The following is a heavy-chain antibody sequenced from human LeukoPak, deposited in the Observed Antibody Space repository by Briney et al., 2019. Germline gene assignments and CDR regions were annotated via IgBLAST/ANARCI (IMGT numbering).Heavy chain of an antibody. Sequence: GASVKVSCKASGYTFTSYGISWVRQAPGQGLEWMGWISAYNGNTNYAQKLQGRVTKTTDTSTSTAYMELRSLRSDDTAVYYCARDCGRIAVAVCPFTQDYWGQGTLVTVSS. CDR2: ISAYNGNT. J-gene: IGHJ4*02. CDR1: GYTFTSYG. V-gene: IGHV1-18*01. D-gene: IGHD6-19*01. CDR3: ARDCGRIAVAVCPFTQDY.